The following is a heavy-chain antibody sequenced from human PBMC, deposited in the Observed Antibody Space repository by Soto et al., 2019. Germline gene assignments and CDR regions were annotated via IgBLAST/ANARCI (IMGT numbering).Heavy chain of an antibody. Sequence: SETLSLTCSVSAGSLSRYYWGWVGQSPGEGLQWIAHISYTVDASYNPSLKSRVTISLDTSKNQIALRLMSVTAADTAVYYCVGSLMSRAMESFDYWGQGTLVTVSS. CDR3: VGSLMSRAMESFDY. V-gene: IGHV4-59*01. D-gene: IGHD5-18*01. CDR1: AGSLSRYY. J-gene: IGHJ4*02. CDR2: ISYTVDA.